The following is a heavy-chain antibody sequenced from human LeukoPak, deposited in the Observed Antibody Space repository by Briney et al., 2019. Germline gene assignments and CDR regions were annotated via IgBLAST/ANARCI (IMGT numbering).Heavy chain of an antibody. V-gene: IGHV3-53*01. Sequence: PGGSLRLSRAASGFTVSSNYMSWVRQAPGKGLEWVSVIYSGGSTYYADSVKGRFTISRDNSKNTLYLQMNSLRAEDTAVYYCARESNYYDSSGYQIDYWGQGTLVTVSS. D-gene: IGHD3-22*01. CDR3: ARESNYYDSSGYQIDY. J-gene: IGHJ4*02. CDR1: GFTVSSNY. CDR2: IYSGGST.